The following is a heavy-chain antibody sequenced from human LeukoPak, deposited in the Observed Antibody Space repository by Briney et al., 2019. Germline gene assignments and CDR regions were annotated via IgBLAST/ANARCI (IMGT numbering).Heavy chain of an antibody. CDR1: GFTFSSYW. CDR2: IKQDGSEK. CDR3: ARTYSYGLWGYYYMDV. J-gene: IGHJ6*03. D-gene: IGHD5-18*01. Sequence: GGSLRLSCAASGFTFSSYWMSWVRQAPGKGLEWVANIKQDGSEKCYVDSVKGRFTISRDNAKNSLYLQMNSLRAEDTAVYYCARTYSYGLWGYYYMDVWGKGTTVTVSS. V-gene: IGHV3-7*01.